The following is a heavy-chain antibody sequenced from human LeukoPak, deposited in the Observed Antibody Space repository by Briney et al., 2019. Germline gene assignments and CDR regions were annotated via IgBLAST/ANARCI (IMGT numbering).Heavy chain of an antibody. V-gene: IGHV4-61*01. D-gene: IGHD2-21*02. Sequence: SETLSLTCTVSGGSVSSGSYYWSWIRQPPGKGLEWIGYIYYSGSTNYNPSLKSRVAISVDTSKNQFSLKLSSVTAADTAVYYCARYVVVTAYFDYWGQGTLVTVSS. CDR1: GGSVSSGSYY. J-gene: IGHJ4*02. CDR3: ARYVVVTAYFDY. CDR2: IYYSGST.